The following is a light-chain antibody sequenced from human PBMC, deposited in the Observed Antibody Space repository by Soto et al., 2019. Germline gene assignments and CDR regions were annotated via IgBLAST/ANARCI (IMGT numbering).Light chain of an antibody. CDR1: QSVSSN. CDR2: GAV. V-gene: IGKV3-15*01. J-gene: IGKJ3*01. Sequence: EIVLTQTPATLSVSPGERATLSCRASQSVSSNLAWYQQNPGQAPRLLIYGAVSRATGVPARFSGSGFATVSGPTISSQPSLDFSVDYGQQESTCHRLLTFGPGTKVDGK. CDR3: QQESTCHRLLT.